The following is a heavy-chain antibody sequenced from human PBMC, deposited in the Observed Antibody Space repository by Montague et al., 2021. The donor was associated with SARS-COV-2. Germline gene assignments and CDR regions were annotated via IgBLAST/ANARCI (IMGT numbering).Heavy chain of an antibody. V-gene: IGHV3-23*01. CDR2: ISGDGNYM. J-gene: IGHJ4*02. D-gene: IGHD5-12*01. Sequence: SLRLSCAASGFTFTSYAMTWVRQAPGKGLEWVSAISGDGNYMYYTDSVKGRFTFSRDNSKSTLYLQMNSLRAEDTAVYYCAKNVATSQPYYDYWGQGTLVAVSS. CDR3: AKNVATSQPYYDY. CDR1: GFTFTSYA.